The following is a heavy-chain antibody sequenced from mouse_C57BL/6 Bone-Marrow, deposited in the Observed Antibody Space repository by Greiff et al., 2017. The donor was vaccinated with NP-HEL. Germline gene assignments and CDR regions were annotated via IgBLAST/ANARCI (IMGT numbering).Heavy chain of an antibody. CDR3: ASITRAY. J-gene: IGHJ3*01. Sequence: VKLQESGPGLVQPSQSLSITCTVSGFSLTSYGVHWVRQSPGKGLEWLGVIWSGGSTDYNAAFISRLSISKDNSKSQVFFKMNSLQADDTAIYYCASITRAYWGQGTLVTVSA. CDR2: IWSGGST. CDR1: GFSLTSYG. V-gene: IGHV2-2*01. D-gene: IGHD1-1*01.